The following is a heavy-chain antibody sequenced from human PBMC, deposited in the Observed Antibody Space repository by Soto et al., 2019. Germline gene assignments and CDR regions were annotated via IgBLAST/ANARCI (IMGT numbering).Heavy chain of an antibody. D-gene: IGHD3-3*01. CDR1: GYSFTSYW. J-gene: IGHJ3*02. CDR2: IYPGDSDT. CDR3: AIQEVTYYDFWSGPESNNDAFDI. Sequence: PGESLKISCKGSGYSFTSYWIGWVRQMPGKGLEWMGIIYPGDSDTRYSPSFQGQVTISADKSISTAYLQWSSLKASDTAMYYCAIQEVTYYDFWSGPESNNDAFDIWGQGTMVTVSS. V-gene: IGHV5-51*01.